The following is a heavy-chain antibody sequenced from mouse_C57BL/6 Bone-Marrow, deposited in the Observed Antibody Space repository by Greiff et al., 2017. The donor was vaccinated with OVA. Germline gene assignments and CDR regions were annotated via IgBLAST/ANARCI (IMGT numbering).Heavy chain of an antibody. CDR2: IDPEDGDT. Sequence: VQLKQSGAELVRPGASVKLSCTASGFNIKDYYMHWVKQRPEQGLEWIGRIDPEDGDTEYAPKFQGKATMTADTSSNTAYLQLSSLTSEDTAVYYCTDGGWLYYFDYWGQGTTLTVSS. J-gene: IGHJ2*01. V-gene: IGHV14-1*01. D-gene: IGHD2-3*01. CDR3: TDGGWLYYFDY. CDR1: GFNIKDYY.